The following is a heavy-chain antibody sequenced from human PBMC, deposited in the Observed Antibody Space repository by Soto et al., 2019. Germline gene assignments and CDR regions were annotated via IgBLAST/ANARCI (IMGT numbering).Heavy chain of an antibody. CDR3: ARLGIVVATSDTEPFDY. D-gene: IGHD6-19*01. J-gene: IGHJ4*02. V-gene: IGHV1-69*06. Sequence: SVKVSCKASGGTFSSYAISWVRQAPGQGLEWMGGIIPIFGTANYAQKFQGRVTITADKSTSTAYMELSSLRSEDTAVYYCARLGIVVATSDTEPFDYWGQGTMVTVYS. CDR2: IIPIFGTA. CDR1: GGTFSSYA.